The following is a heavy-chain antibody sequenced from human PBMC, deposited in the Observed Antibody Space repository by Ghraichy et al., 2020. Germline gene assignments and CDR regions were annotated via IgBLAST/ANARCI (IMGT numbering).Heavy chain of an antibody. V-gene: IGHV3-64*01. J-gene: IGHJ6*02. Sequence: GGSLRLSCAASGFTFRRFAMHWVRQAPGKGLEYVSAISGSGQNTYHAKSVKGRFTISRDNSNNTLYLQMGSLRPEDMGVYYCARGSSPTMDDFYYTGMDVWGQGTTVTVSS. CDR1: GFTFRRFA. CDR2: ISGSGQNT. D-gene: IGHD6-6*01. CDR3: ARGSSPTMDDFYYTGMDV.